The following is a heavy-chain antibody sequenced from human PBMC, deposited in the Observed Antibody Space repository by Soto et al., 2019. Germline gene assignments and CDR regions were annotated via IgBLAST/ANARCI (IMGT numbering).Heavy chain of an antibody. CDR3: AIVVVTATFYGMDV. Sequence: ASVKVSCKASGYTFTSYGISWVRQATGQGLEWLGMINPSGESAAYAQKFQGRVTMTRDTSTSTVYMELSSLTSEDTAVYYCAIVVVTATFYGMDVWGQGTTVTVSS. D-gene: IGHD2-21*02. V-gene: IGHV1-46*03. CDR2: INPSGESA. CDR1: GYTFTSYG. J-gene: IGHJ6*02.